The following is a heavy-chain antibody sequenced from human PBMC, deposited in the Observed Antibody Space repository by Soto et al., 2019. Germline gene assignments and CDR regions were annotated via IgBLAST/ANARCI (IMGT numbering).Heavy chain of an antibody. CDR3: AKVGGDPPHFDY. Sequence: EVQLLESGGGLVQPGGSLRLSCAASGFTFSSYAMSWVRQAPGKGLEWVSAIGGSGGSTYYADSVKGRFTISRDNSKNTLYLQMNSLRAEDTAVYYCAKVGGDPPHFDYWGQGTLVTVSS. CDR1: GFTFSSYA. J-gene: IGHJ4*02. V-gene: IGHV3-23*01. D-gene: IGHD4-17*01. CDR2: IGGSGGST.